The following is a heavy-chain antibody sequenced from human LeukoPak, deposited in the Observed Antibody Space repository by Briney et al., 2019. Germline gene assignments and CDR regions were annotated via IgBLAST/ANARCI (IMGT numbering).Heavy chain of an antibody. CDR2: IYYSGST. CDR1: GGSVSSGSYY. D-gene: IGHD3-10*01. V-gene: IGHV4-61*01. J-gene: IGHJ4*02. CDR3: ARSFGSGSYFFDY. Sequence: SETLSLTCTVSGGSVSSGSYYWSWIRQPPGKGLEWTGYIYYSGSTNYSPSLKSRVTISVDTSRNQFSLKLSSVTAADTAVYYCARSFGSGSYFFDYWGQGTLVTVSS.